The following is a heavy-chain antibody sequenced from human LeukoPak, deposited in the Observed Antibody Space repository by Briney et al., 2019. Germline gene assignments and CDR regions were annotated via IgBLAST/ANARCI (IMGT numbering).Heavy chain of an antibody. V-gene: IGHV1-69*05. CDR3: ARPADSGYDRGAFDI. CDR1: GGTFSSYA. Sequence: SVKVSCKASGGTFSSYAISWVRQAPGQGLEWMGGIIPIFGTANYAQKFQGRVTITTDESTSTAYMELSSLRSEDTAVYYCARPADSGYDRGAFDIWGQGTMVTVSS. CDR2: IIPIFGTA. D-gene: IGHD5-12*01. J-gene: IGHJ3*02.